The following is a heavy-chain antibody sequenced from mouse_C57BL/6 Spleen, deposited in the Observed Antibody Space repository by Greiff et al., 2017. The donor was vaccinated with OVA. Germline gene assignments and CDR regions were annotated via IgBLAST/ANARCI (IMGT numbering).Heavy chain of an antibody. Sequence: EVQRVESGGGLVKPGGSLKLSCAASGFTFSSYAMSWVRQTPEKRLEWVATISDGGSYTYYPDNVKGRFTISRDNAKNNLYLLMSHLKSEDTAMYDCARVYGNYGYFDVWGTGTTVTVSS. J-gene: IGHJ1*03. CDR2: ISDGGSYT. V-gene: IGHV5-4*01. D-gene: IGHD2-1*01. CDR3: ARVYGNYGYFDV. CDR1: GFTFSSYA.